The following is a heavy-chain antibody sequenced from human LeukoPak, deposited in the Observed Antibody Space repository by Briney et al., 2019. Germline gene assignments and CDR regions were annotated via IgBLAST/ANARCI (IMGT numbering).Heavy chain of an antibody. V-gene: IGHV4-34*01. J-gene: IGHJ4*02. CDR3: ASLDWELRGGFDY. CDR2: INHSGST. Sequence: PSETLSLTCAVYGGSFSGYYWSWIRQPPGKGLEWIGEINHSGSTNYNPSLKSRVTISVDTSKNQFSLKLSSVTAADTAVYYCASLDWELRGGFDYWGQGTLVTVSS. D-gene: IGHD1-26*01. CDR1: GGSFSGYY.